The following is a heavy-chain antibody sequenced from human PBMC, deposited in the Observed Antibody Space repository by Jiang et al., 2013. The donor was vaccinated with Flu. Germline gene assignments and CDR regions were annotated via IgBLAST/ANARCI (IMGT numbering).Heavy chain of an antibody. J-gene: IGHJ4*02. CDR3: ARGQEMATIDAGMLFDY. D-gene: IGHD5-24*01. CDR2: IGTAGDT. Sequence: GLVQPGGSLRLSCAASGFTFSSYDMHWVRQATGKGLEWVSAIGTAGDTYYPGSVKGRFTISRENAKNSLYLQMNSLRAEDTAVYYCARGQEMATIDAGMLFDYWGQGTLVTVSS. CDR1: GFTFSSYD. V-gene: IGHV3-13*01.